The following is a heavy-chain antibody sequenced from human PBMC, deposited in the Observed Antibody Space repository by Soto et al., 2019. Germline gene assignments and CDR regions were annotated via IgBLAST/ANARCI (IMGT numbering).Heavy chain of an antibody. D-gene: IGHD3-3*01. CDR3: ARELSGYYQDYYGMDV. J-gene: IGHJ6*02. CDR2: IYHSGST. V-gene: IGHV4-4*02. Sequence: PSETLSLTCAVSGGSISSSNWWSWVRQPPGKGLEWIGEIYHSGSTNYNPSLKSRVTISVDKSKNQFSLKLSSVTAADTAVYYCARELSGYYQDYYGMDVWGQGTTVTVSS. CDR1: GGSISSSNW.